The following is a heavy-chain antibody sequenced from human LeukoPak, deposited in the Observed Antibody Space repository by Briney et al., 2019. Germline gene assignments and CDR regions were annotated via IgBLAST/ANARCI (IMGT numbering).Heavy chain of an antibody. V-gene: IGHV2-5*02. Sequence: SGPTLVNPTQTLTLTCTFSGFSLSTSGEGVGWIRQPPGKALEWLALIYWDDDKRYSPSLKSRLTITKDTSKNQVVLTMTNMHPVDTATYYCAHRLRRDSSGYGYFDYWGQGTLVTVSS. CDR2: IYWDDDK. CDR3: AHRLRRDSSGYGYFDY. J-gene: IGHJ4*02. CDR1: GFSLSTSGEG. D-gene: IGHD5-12*01.